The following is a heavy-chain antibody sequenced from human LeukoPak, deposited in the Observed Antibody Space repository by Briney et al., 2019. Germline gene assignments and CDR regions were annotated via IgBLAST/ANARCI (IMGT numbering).Heavy chain of an antibody. CDR3: ARAGADIVVVPAAMGYYYYMDV. Sequence: SQTLSLTCAISGDSVSSNSAAWNWIRQSPSRGLEWLGRTYCRSKWYNDYAVSVKSRITINPDTSKNQFSLQLNSVTPEDTAVYYCARAGADIVVVPAAMGYYYYMDVWGKGTTVTISS. V-gene: IGHV6-1*01. D-gene: IGHD2-2*01. CDR2: TYCRSKWYN. J-gene: IGHJ6*03. CDR1: GDSVSSNSAA.